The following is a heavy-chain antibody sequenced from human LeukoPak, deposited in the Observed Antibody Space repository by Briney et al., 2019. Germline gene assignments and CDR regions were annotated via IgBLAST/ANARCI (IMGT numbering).Heavy chain of an antibody. D-gene: IGHD3-10*01. V-gene: IGHV4-34*01. CDR2: INQSGIT. J-gene: IGHJ4*02. CDR1: GGSFNYY. CDR3: ARGSHRAWEVLLD. Sequence: PSETLSLTCAVYGGSFNYYWSWIRQPPGKGLEWIGDINQSGITNYDPSLKSRVTISTDTSKNQLSLKVTSVTAADTAVYYCARGSHRAWEVLLDWGQGTLVTMSS.